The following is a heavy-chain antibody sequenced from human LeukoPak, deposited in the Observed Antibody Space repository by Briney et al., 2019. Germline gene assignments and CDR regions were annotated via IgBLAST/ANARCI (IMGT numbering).Heavy chain of an antibody. J-gene: IGHJ4*02. Sequence: GGSLRLSCAASGXTFTSYSVNWVRQAPGKGLEWVSSISSSSSYIYYADSVKGRFTISRDNAKNSLYLQMSSLRAEDTAIYYCARLYDILTGAFDYWGQGTLVTVSS. D-gene: IGHD3-9*01. V-gene: IGHV3-21*01. CDR2: ISSSSSYI. CDR1: GXTFTSYS. CDR3: ARLYDILTGAFDY.